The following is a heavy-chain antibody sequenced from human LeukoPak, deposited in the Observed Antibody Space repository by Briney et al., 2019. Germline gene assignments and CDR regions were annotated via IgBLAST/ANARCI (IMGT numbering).Heavy chain of an antibody. CDR1: GYSFSSGYY. D-gene: IGHD5-24*01. Sequence: SETLTLTCTVSGYSFSSGYYWGCTRQPRGKGLGWVGSIYHSVITYYNPSLKSRVTISADTSKNQLSLKLSSVTAAAPPGYTCARAPRNTKSPGDGDNSSYFDYWGQGTLVTVSS. CDR2: IYHSVIT. V-gene: IGHV4-38-2*02. CDR3: ARAPRNTKSPGDGDNSSYFDY. J-gene: IGHJ4*02.